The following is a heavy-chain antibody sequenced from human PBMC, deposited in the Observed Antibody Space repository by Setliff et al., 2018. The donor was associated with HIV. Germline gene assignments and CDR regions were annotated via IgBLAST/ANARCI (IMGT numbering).Heavy chain of an antibody. V-gene: IGHV1-2*06. CDR1: GYTFTGYY. Sequence: ASVKVSCKASGYTFTGYYMHWVRQAPGQGLEWMGRINPNSGGTNYAQKFQGRVTMTRDTSTSTVYMELSRLRSDDTAVYYCAREYDVLTGYYISAFDIWGQGTMVTVSS. CDR2: INPNSGGT. J-gene: IGHJ3*02. CDR3: AREYDVLTGYYISAFDI. D-gene: IGHD3-9*01.